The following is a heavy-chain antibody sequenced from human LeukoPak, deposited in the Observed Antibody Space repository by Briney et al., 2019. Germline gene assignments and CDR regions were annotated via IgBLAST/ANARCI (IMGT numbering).Heavy chain of an antibody. V-gene: IGHV4-59*01. J-gene: IGHJ2*01. Sequence: TSGTLSLTCTVSGGSISSYYWSWIRQPPGKGLEWIGYVYYSGSTNYNPSLKSRVTISVDTSKNQFSLKLSSVTAADTAVYYCARGFVRAPEYSSSAAYWYFDLWGRGTLVTVSS. CDR1: GGSISSYY. D-gene: IGHD6-6*01. CDR2: VYYSGST. CDR3: ARGFVRAPEYSSSAAYWYFDL.